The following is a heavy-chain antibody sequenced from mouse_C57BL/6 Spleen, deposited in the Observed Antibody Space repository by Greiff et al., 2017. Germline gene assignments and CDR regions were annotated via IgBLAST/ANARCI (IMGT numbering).Heavy chain of an antibody. J-gene: IGHJ3*01. CDR2: ISYDGSN. V-gene: IGHV3-6*01. Sequence: DVHLVESGPGLVKPSQSLSLTCSVTGYSITSGYYWNWIRQFPGNKLEWMGYISYDGSNNYNPSLKNRISITRDTSKNQFFLKLNSVTTEDTATYYCARDRDYDGFAYWGQGTLVTVSA. D-gene: IGHD2-4*01. CDR3: ARDRDYDGFAY. CDR1: GYSITSGYY.